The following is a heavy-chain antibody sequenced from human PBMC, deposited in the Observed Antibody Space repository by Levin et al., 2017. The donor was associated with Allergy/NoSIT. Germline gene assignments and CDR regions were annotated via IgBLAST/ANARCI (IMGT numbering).Heavy chain of an antibody. J-gene: IGHJ4*02. CDR2: INHSGST. CDR3: AREDIVVVVATTVFDY. Sequence: SETLSLTCAVYGGSFSGYYWSWIRQPPGKGLEWIGEINHSGSTNYNPSLKSRVTISVDTSKNQFSLNFSSVTAADTAVYYCAREDIVVVVATTVFDYWGQGTLVTVSS. CDR1: GGSFSGYY. V-gene: IGHV4-34*01. D-gene: IGHD2-15*01.